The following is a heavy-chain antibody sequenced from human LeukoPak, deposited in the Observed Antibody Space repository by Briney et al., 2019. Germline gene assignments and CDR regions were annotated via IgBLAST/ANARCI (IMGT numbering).Heavy chain of an antibody. V-gene: IGHV3-33*01. CDR1: GFTFSRYG. J-gene: IGHJ4*02. D-gene: IGHD1-26*01. CDR2: IWYDGSNK. CDR3: ARGSGSYSFDY. Sequence: GGSLRLSCAASGFTFSRYGMHWVRQAPGKGLEWVAIIWYDGSNKYYADSVKGRFTISRDNSKNTLYLQMNSLRAEDTAVYYCARGSGSYSFDYWGQATQVTVSS.